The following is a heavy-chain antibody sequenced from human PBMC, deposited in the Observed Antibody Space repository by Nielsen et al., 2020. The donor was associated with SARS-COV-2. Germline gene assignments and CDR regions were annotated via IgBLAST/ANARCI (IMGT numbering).Heavy chain of an antibody. CDR3: LPGGAS. V-gene: IGHV3-7*05. CDR1: GFSFSTSW. D-gene: IGHD2-2*01. J-gene: IGHJ5*02. Sequence: GGSLRLSCAASGFSFSTSWMNWVRQGPGKRLEWVANINPDGSMKRHVDSVMGRFTISRDNARDSLYLQMNNLRAEDTAIYYCLPGGASWGQGTLVTVSS. CDR2: INPDGSMK.